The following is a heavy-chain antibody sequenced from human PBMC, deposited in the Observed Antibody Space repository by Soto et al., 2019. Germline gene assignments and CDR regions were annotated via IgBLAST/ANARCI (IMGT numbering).Heavy chain of an antibody. D-gene: IGHD6-19*01. CDR3: ARRGSSGFFTLMPFDI. CDR2: IDPRDSYT. J-gene: IGHJ3*02. V-gene: IGHV5-10-1*03. CDR1: GYSFTDFW. Sequence: EVQLVQSGAEVKKPGESLRISCKGSGYSFTDFWINWVRQMPGKGLEWMGRIDPRDSYTNFSPSFQGHVTISVDKSITTAYLHWCSLKASDTAMYYCARRGSSGFFTLMPFDIWGQGTMVTVSS.